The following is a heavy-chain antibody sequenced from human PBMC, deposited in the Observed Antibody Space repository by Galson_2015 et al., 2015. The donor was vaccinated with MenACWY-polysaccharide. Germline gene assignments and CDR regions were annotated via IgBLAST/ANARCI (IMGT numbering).Heavy chain of an antibody. V-gene: IGHV3-7*01. J-gene: IGHJ4*02. Sequence: SLRLSCAVSGFTFSGYWMSWVRQAPGKGLEWVANIKQDGSENYYVDSVKGRITISRDNAKNSLYLQMNSLRAEDTAVYYCARDASPLGRYFDSKGWDYWGQGSLVTVSS. CDR1: GFTFSGYW. CDR2: IKQDGSEN. D-gene: IGHD3-9*01. CDR3: ARDASPLGRYFDSKGWDY.